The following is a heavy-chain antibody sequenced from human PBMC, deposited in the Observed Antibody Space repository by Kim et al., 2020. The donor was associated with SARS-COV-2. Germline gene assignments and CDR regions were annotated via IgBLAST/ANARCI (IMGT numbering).Heavy chain of an antibody. J-gene: IGHJ4*02. CDR3: TTGNPADGLTWDYDILTGFLSLDY. CDR1: GFTFSNAW. Sequence: GGSLRLSCAASGFTFSNAWMSWVRQAPGKGLEWVGRIKSKTDGGTTDYAAPVKGRFTISRDDSKNTLYLQMNSLKTEDTAVYYCTTGNPADGLTWDYDILTGFLSLDYWGQGTLVTVSS. D-gene: IGHD3-9*01. CDR2: IKSKTDGGTT. V-gene: IGHV3-15*01.